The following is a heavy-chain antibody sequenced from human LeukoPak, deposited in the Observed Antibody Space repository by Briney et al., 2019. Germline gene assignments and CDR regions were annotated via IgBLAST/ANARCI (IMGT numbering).Heavy chain of an antibody. D-gene: IGHD6-19*01. Sequence: GGSLRLSCATSGFTFDEYGMSWVRQAPGKGLEWVSSISSSSSYIYYADSVKGRFTISRDNAKNSLYLQMNSLRAEDTAVYYCARDSRGYSSGWSPKTDYWGQGTLVTVSS. CDR3: ARDSRGYSSGWSPKTDY. J-gene: IGHJ4*02. CDR1: GFTFDEYG. CDR2: ISSSSSYI. V-gene: IGHV3-21*01.